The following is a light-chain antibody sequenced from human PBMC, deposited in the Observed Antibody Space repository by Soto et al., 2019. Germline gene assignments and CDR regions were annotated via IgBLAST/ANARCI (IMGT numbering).Light chain of an antibody. Sequence: QSVLTQPASVSGSPGQSIAISCTGTSSDVGSYGLVSWYQQHPGKAPKFMIYDVSNRPAGVSNRFSGSKSGNTASLTISGLQAEDEADYYCCSFARSRILFGTGTKVTVL. CDR2: DVS. CDR3: CSFARSRIL. J-gene: IGLJ1*01. CDR1: SSDVGSYGL. V-gene: IGLV2-23*02.